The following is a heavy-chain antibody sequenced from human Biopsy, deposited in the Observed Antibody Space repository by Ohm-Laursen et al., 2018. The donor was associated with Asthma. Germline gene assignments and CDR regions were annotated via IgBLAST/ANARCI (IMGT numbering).Heavy chain of an antibody. CDR2: ISVYNGNT. D-gene: IGHD3-10*01. V-gene: IGHV1-18*01. J-gene: IGHJ6*02. CDR1: GYTFNSAG. Sequence: ASVTVSCKPSGYTFNSAGITWVRQAPGQGLEWMGWISVYNGNTKVAQKLQDRVTTITDTSTSTAYMELRSLRSDDTAVYFCARAVDYSHYYGIDVWGQGTTVTVS. CDR3: ARAVDYSHYYGIDV.